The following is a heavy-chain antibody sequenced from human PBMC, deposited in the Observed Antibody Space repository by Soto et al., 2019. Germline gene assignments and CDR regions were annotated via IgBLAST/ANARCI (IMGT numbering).Heavy chain of an antibody. D-gene: IGHD4-17*01. Sequence: SETLSLTCAVSGGSISSGGYSWSWIRQPPGKGLEWIGYIYHSGSTYYNPSLKSRVTISVDRSKNQFSLKLSSVTAADTAVYYCARAQGWYYGDYAFDYWGQGTLVTVSS. CDR2: IYHSGST. CDR3: ARAQGWYYGDYAFDY. J-gene: IGHJ4*02. V-gene: IGHV4-30-2*01. CDR1: GGSISSGGYS.